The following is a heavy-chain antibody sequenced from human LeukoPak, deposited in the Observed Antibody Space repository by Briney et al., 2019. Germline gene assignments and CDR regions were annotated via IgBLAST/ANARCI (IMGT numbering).Heavy chain of an antibody. V-gene: IGHV4-38-2*02. CDR2: IYHSGST. J-gene: IGHJ4*02. CDR3: ARDTGYSYEEY. CDR1: GYSISSGYY. D-gene: IGHD5-18*01. Sequence: SETLSLTCTVSGYSISSGYYWGWIRQPPGKGLEWIGSIYHSGSTYYNPSLKSRVTISVDTSKNQFSLKLSSVTAADTAVYYCARDTGYSYEEYWGQGTLVTVSS.